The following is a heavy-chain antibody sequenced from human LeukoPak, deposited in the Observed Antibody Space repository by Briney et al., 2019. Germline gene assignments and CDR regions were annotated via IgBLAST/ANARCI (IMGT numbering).Heavy chain of an antibody. Sequence: GGSLRLSSAASGFTVTSNYKSWVRQAPGKGLEWVSVIYSGGSTYYADSVKGRFTISRHNSKKSLYLQMNSLRAEDTAVYYCAGSYYNSSGYYYHDYWAQETLVTVSS. D-gene: IGHD3-22*01. CDR3: AGSYYNSSGYYYHDY. V-gene: IGHV3-53*04. CDR1: GFTVTSNY. J-gene: IGHJ4*02. CDR2: IYSGGST.